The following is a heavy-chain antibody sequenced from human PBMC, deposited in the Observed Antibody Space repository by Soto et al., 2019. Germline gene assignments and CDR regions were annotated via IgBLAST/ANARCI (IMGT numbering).Heavy chain of an antibody. V-gene: IGHV3-15*01. CDR1: GFTFSNAW. CDR3: TTAPAAAGIHYYYYMDV. D-gene: IGHD6-13*01. J-gene: IGHJ6*03. CDR2: IKSKTDGGTT. Sequence: EVQLVESGGGLVKPGGSLRLSCAASGFTFSNAWMSWVRQAPGKGLEWVGRIKSKTDGGTTDYAAPVKGRFTISRDDSKNTMYLQMNSLKTEDTDVYYCTTAPAAAGIHYYYYMDVWGKGTTVTVSS.